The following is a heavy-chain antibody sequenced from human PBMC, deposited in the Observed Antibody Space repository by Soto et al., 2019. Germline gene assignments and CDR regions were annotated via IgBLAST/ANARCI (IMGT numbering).Heavy chain of an antibody. D-gene: IGHD6-19*01. Sequence: ASVKVSCKASGYTFTSYAMHWVRQAPGQRLEWMGWINAGNGNTKYSQKFQGRVTITRDTSASTAYMELSSLRSEDTAVYYCARDSTRGCGWYVAYWGQGTLVTVSS. CDR3: ARDSTRGCGWYVAY. CDR2: INAGNGNT. CDR1: GYTFTSYA. J-gene: IGHJ4*02. V-gene: IGHV1-3*01.